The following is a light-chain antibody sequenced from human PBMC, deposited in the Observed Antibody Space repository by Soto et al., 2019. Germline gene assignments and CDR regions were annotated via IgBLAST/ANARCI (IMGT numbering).Light chain of an antibody. CDR3: SSYTSSTTYV. CDR2: DVS. CDR1: SSDVGGYKY. V-gene: IGLV2-14*01. J-gene: IGLJ1*01. Sequence: QSVLTQPASVSGSTGQSITISCTGTSSDVGGYKYVSWYQHHPGKGPKLMLYDVSNRPSGVSNRFSGSKSGNTASLTISGLQAEDEADYYCSSYTSSTTYVFGTGTKVTGL.